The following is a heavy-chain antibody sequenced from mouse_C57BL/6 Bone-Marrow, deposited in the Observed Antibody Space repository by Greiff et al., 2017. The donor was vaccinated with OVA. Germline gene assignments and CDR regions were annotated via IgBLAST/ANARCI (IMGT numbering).Heavy chain of an antibody. V-gene: IGHV1-64*01. D-gene: IGHD2-5*01. CDR3: ARRRYSNYGFPWFAY. J-gene: IGHJ3*01. CDR2: IHPNSGST. Sequence: VQLQQPGAELVKPGASVKLSCKASGYTFTSYWMHWVKQRPGQGLEWIGMIHPNSGSTNYNEKFKSKATLTVDKSSSTAYMQLSSLTSEDSAVYYCARRRYSNYGFPWFAYWGQGTLVTVSA. CDR1: GYTFTSYW.